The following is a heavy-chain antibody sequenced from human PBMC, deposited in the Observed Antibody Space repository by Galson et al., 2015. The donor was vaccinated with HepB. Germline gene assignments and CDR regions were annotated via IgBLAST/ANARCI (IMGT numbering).Heavy chain of an antibody. CDR3: AKAHSGFDWPYAFDL. J-gene: IGHJ3*01. CDR2: ITGSVGGT. Sequence: SLRLSCAASGFTVGSYAMSWVRQAPGKGLEWVSVITGSVGGTYYADTVKGRFTISRDNSKNTLYLQMNNLRAEDTALYHCAKAHSGFDWPYAFDLWGQGTMVTVSS. D-gene: IGHD5-12*01. CDR1: GFTVGSYA. V-gene: IGHV3-23*01.